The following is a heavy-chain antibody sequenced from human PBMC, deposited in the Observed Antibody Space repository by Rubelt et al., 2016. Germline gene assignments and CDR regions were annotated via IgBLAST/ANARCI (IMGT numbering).Heavy chain of an antibody. J-gene: IGHJ3*02. CDR2: IIPILGIA. V-gene: IGHV1-69*04. Sequence: QVQLVQSGAEVKKPGSSVKVSCKASGGTFSSYAISWVRQAPGQGLEWMGRIIPILGIANYAQKFQCRVTITADKSTSTAYMELSSLRSDETAVYYCARRDGYNWDDAFDIWGQGTMVTVSS. CDR3: ARRDGYNWDDAFDI. D-gene: IGHD5-24*01. CDR1: GGTFSSYA.